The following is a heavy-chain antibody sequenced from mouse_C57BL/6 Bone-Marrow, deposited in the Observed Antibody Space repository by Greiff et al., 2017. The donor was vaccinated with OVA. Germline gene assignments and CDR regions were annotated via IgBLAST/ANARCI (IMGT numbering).Heavy chain of an antibody. CDR3: TREGVLGWYFDG. J-gene: IGHJ1*03. CDR2: IYPGNSDT. CDR1: GYTFTSYW. V-gene: IGHV1-5*01. Sequence: VQLQQSGTVLARPGASVKMSCKTSGYTFTSYWMHWVKQRPGPGLEWIGAIYPGNSDTSYNQKFKGKAKLTAVTSASTAYMELSSLTNEDAAVYYCTREGVLGWYFDGWGTGTTVTVSS. D-gene: IGHD1-1*01.